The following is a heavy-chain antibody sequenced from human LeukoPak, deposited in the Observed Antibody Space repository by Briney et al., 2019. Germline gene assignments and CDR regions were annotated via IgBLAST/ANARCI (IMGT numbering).Heavy chain of an antibody. V-gene: IGHV3-23*01. CDR3: AKAGYCNGGTCYGNFAY. Sequence: PGGSLRLSCAASGFTFSSYAMSWVRQAPGKGLEWVSAISGSGGSTYYADSVEGRFTISRDTSKNTLYLQMNSLRAEDTAIYFCAKAGYCNGGTCYGNFAYWGQGTLVTVSS. CDR2: ISGSGGST. CDR1: GFTFSSYA. D-gene: IGHD2-15*01. J-gene: IGHJ4*02.